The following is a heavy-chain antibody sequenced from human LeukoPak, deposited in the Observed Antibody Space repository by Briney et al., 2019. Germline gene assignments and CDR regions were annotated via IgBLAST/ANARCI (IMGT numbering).Heavy chain of an antibody. CDR2: ISAYNGNT. V-gene: IGHV1-18*01. J-gene: IGHJ6*02. Sequence: ASVKVSCKASGYTFTSYGISWVRQAPGQGLEWMGWISAYNGNTNYAQKLQGRVTMTTDTSTSTAYMELRSLRSDDTAVYYCASPLLYGDFPHYYYGMDVWGQGTTVTVSS. CDR3: ASPLLYGDFPHYYYGMDV. D-gene: IGHD4-17*01. CDR1: GYTFTSYG.